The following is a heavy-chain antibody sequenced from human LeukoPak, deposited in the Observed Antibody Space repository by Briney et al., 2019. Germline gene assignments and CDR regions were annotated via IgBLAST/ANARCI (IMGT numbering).Heavy chain of an antibody. CDR1: WVTASSNY. V-gene: IGHV3-53*01. CDR2: IYSGGST. CDR3: ARVGLIGEIDY. J-gene: IGHJ4*02. D-gene: IGHD2-8*01. Sequence: PAAALIPSSAAAWVTASSNYNSWGRQAPGEGLELGSVIYSGGSTYYAHSFKGRFTITRDNSKNTPYLQMNSLRAEDTAVYYCARVGLIGEIDYWGQGTLVTVSS.